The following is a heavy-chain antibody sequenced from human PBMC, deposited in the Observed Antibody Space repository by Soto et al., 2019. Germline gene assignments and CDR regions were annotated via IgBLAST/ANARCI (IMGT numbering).Heavy chain of an antibody. CDR1: GFTFSSYA. Sequence: EVQLLESGGGLVQPGGSLRLSCAASGFTFSSYAMSWVRQAPGKGLEWVSAISGSGGSTYYADSVKGRFTISRDNSKNTQYLQMNSLRAEDTAVYYCAKIPHSNSWYLDAFDIWGQGTMVTVSS. CDR3: AKIPHSNSWYLDAFDI. CDR2: ISGSGGST. J-gene: IGHJ3*02. V-gene: IGHV3-23*01. D-gene: IGHD6-13*01.